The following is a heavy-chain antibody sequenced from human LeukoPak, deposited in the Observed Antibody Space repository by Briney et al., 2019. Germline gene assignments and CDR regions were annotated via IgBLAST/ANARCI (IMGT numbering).Heavy chain of an antibody. D-gene: IGHD2-15*01. V-gene: IGHV1-2*02. CDR1: GGTFSSYA. J-gene: IGHJ4*02. Sequence: ASVKVSCKASGGTFSSYAISWVRQAPGQGLEWMGWINPNSGDTNYAQKFQGRVTMTRDTSINTAYMELTWLTSDDTAVYYCARVYSIRSFDYWGQGTLVTVSS. CDR2: INPNSGDT. CDR3: ARVYSIRSFDY.